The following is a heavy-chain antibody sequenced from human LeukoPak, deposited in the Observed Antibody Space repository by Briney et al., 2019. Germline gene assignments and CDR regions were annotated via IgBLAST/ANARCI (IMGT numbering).Heavy chain of an antibody. J-gene: IGHJ5*02. CDR1: GGSFSGYY. Sequence: PSETLSLTCAAYGGSFSGYYWSWIRQPPGKGLEWIGEINHSGSTNYNPSLKSRVTISVDTSKNQFSLKLSSVTAADTAVYYCARGVREYDILTGYYSDWFDPWGQGTLVTVSS. V-gene: IGHV4-34*01. CDR3: ARGVREYDILTGYYSDWFDP. D-gene: IGHD3-9*01. CDR2: INHSGST.